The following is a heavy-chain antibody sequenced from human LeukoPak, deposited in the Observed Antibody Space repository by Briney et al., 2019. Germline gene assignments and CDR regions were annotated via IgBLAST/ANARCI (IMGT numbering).Heavy chain of an antibody. CDR1: GYSIANGYH. D-gene: IGHD6-13*01. Sequence: PSETLSLTCSVSGYSIANGYHWAWVRQPPGKRLEWLGSIYQSGSTYDNLSLKSRLTMSVDTSKNQFSLTMRAVTAADTAVYYCARGYFSSWYINWFDPWGQGTLVTVSS. CDR2: IYQSGST. J-gene: IGHJ5*02. CDR3: ARGYFSSWYINWFDP. V-gene: IGHV4-38-2*02.